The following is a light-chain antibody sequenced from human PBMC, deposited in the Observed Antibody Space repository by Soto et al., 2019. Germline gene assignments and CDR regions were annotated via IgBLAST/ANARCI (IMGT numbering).Light chain of an antibody. Sequence: AIQLTQSPSSLSASVGDRVTITCRASQGISSALAWYQQKPGKAPKLLISHASSLESGVPSRFSGSGSGTDFTLTISSLQPEDFATCHCQQFNTYPTFGGGTKVDIK. V-gene: IGKV1-13*02. CDR1: QGISSA. CDR2: HAS. CDR3: QQFNTYPT. J-gene: IGKJ4*01.